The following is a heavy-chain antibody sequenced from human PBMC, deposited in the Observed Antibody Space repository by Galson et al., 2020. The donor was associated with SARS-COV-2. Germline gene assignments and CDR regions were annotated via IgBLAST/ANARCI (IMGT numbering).Heavy chain of an antibody. Sequence: GESLKISCAASGFTFSTYGMHWVRQAPGKGLEWVAVIWYDGTNKYYADSVKGRFTISRDNSKNTLYLQMNSLRAEDTAVYYCARVVLRSWARDYWGQGTLGTVSS. CDR2: IWYDGTNK. V-gene: IGHV3-33*01. CDR3: ARVVLRSWARDY. CDR1: GFTFSTYG. D-gene: IGHD3-22*01. J-gene: IGHJ4*02.